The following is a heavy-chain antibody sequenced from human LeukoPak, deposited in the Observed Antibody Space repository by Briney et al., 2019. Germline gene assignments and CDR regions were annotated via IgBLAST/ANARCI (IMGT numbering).Heavy chain of an antibody. J-gene: IGHJ4*02. CDR2: ISSTAITI. D-gene: IGHD4-23*01. CDR3: ARGRDYAGIAAMYDH. CDR1: GFTFSDYY. Sequence: GGSLRLSCAASGFTFSDYYMSWIRQAPGKGLEWVSYISSTAITINYADSVKGRFHISRDNVKNLLYLQMSSLRADDAAVYYCARGRDYAGIAAMYDHWGQGMLVTVSS. V-gene: IGHV3-11*01.